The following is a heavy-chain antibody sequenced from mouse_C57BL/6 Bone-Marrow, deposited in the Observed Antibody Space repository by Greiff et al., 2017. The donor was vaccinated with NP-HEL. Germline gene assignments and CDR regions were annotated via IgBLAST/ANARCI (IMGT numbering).Heavy chain of an antibody. Sequence: EVKVVESGGGLVKPGGSLKLSCAASGFTFSDYGMHWVRQAPEKGLEWVAYISSGSSTIYYADTVKGRFTISRDNAKNTLFLQMTSLRSEDTAMYYCARNPYYSNYPYYAMDYWGQGTSVTVSS. V-gene: IGHV5-17*01. D-gene: IGHD2-5*01. J-gene: IGHJ4*01. CDR1: GFTFSDYG. CDR3: ARNPYYSNYPYYAMDY. CDR2: ISSGSSTI.